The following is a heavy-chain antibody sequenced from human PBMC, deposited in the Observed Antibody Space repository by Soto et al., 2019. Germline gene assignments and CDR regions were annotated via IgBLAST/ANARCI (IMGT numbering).Heavy chain of an antibody. D-gene: IGHD3-16*02. J-gene: IGHJ4*02. CDR3: AKDLSYDYIWGSYRLYFDY. CDR2: ISGSGGST. Sequence: PGGSLRLSCAASGFTFSSYAMSWVRQAPGKGLDWVSTISGSGGSTYYADSVKGRFTISRDNSKNTLYLQMNSLRAEDTAVYYCAKDLSYDYIWGSYRLYFDYWGQGTLVTVSS. V-gene: IGHV3-23*01. CDR1: GFTFSSYA.